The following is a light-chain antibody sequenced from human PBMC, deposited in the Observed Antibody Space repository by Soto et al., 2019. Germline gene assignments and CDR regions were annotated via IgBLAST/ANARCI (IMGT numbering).Light chain of an antibody. CDR3: QQRPNWPPLT. Sequence: EVVLTQSPATLSLSPGETAILSCRASQSVARYLAWYQQKPGQAPRLLIYDASNRATGIPARFSGSGSETDFPLTIISLEPEDFAVYYCQQRPNWPPLTFGGGTKVEL. CDR2: DAS. J-gene: IGKJ4*01. CDR1: QSVARY. V-gene: IGKV3-11*01.